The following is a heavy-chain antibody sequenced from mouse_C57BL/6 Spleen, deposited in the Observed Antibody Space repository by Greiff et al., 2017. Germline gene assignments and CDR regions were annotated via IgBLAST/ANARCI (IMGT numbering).Heavy chain of an antibody. CDR1: GYTFTSYW. D-gene: IGHD1-1*01. J-gene: IGHJ3*01. CDR3: ARRDYYGSSYVGWFAY. V-gene: IGHV1-55*01. Sequence: QVHVKQPGAELVKPGASVKMSCKASGYTFTSYWITWVKQRPGQGLEWIGDIYPGSGSTNYNEKFKSKATLTVDTSSSTAYMQLSSLTSEDSAVYYCARRDYYGSSYVGWFAYWGQGTLVTVSA. CDR2: IYPGSGST.